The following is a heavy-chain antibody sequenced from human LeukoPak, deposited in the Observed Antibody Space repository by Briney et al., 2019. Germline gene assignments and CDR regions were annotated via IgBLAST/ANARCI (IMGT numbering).Heavy chain of an antibody. CDR3: TSWGDTTAEYFQR. J-gene: IGHJ1*01. CDR2: ISYDGNIK. CDR1: GFTFNRYA. Sequence: TGGSLRLSCAASGFTFNRYAMHWVRQAPGKGLEWVAFISYDGNIKSNVDSEKGRFTISRDNSKNTLYLQMNSLRVEDTAVYYCTSWGDTTAEYFQRWGQGTLVTVSS. V-gene: IGHV3-30-3*01. D-gene: IGHD2-21*02.